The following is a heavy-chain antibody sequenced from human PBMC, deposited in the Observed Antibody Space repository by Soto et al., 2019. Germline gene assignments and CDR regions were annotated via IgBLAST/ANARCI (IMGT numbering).Heavy chain of an antibody. J-gene: IGHJ4*02. Sequence: EVQLVESGGGIVQPGGSLRLSCAASGFTFSSYWMHWVRQAPGKGLVWVSRINSDGSRTSYADSAKGRFTISRDNAKNKVYLQMNSLRDEDTAVYYCARGDGDYYDGNGYLGRHWGQGTLVTVSS. D-gene: IGHD3-22*01. CDR2: INSDGSRT. CDR1: GFTFSSYW. CDR3: ARGDGDYYDGNGYLGRH. V-gene: IGHV3-74*01.